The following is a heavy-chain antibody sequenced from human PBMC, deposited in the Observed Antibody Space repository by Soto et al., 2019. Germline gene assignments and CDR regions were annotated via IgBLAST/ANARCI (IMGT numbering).Heavy chain of an antibody. D-gene: IGHD3-10*01. J-gene: IGHJ4*02. CDR2: VFYSGAT. Sequence: TLSLTCNVSGGPIKTGDYYWNWIRQPPGKGLEWIGYVFYSGATNYSPSLKSRAAISMDTSKNQFSLSLTSVTAADTAVYYCARAGFSYGHLLFWGQGIRVTVSS. V-gene: IGHV4-30-4*01. CDR1: GGPIKTGDYY. CDR3: ARAGFSYGHLLF.